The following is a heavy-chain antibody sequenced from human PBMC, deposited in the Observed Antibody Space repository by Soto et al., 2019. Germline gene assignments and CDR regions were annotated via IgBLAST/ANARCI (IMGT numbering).Heavy chain of an antibody. Sequence: PSETLSLTCNVSGDSINSYYCSWIRQSAWKGLEWIGRIHHSGITKYNPSLKSRVAMSVDTSKKQFSLQMNSVTAADTGVYYCARAHFELRNYYYSYYFDFSGQRTLVPVCS. CDR1: GDSINSYY. V-gene: IGHV4-4*07. CDR2: IHHSGIT. CDR3: ARAHFELRNYYYSYYFDF. J-gene: IGHJ4*02. D-gene: IGHD3-16*01.